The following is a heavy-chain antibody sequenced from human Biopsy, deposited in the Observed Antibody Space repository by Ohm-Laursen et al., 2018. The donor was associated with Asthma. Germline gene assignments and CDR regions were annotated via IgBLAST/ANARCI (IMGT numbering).Heavy chain of an antibody. Sequence: TLSLTCSVSGGSIGAGDYYWSWIRQPPGKGLEWIGYIYYSGSTSHNPSLTSRLTISVDTSKNQFSLKLTSVTAADTAVYYCARASLAARANWFDPWAREPWSASPQ. D-gene: IGHD6-6*01. CDR3: ARASLAARANWFDP. V-gene: IGHV4-30-4*01. J-gene: IGHJ5*02. CDR2: IYYSGST. CDR1: GGSIGAGDYY.